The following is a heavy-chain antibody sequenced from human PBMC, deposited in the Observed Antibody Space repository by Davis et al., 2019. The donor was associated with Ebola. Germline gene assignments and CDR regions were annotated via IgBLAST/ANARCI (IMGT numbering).Heavy chain of an antibody. CDR1: GASISSDFFS. V-gene: IGHV4-61*09. CDR3: ARLSGLFSSSSGALYFDL. J-gene: IGHJ2*01. D-gene: IGHD6-6*01. CDR2: IYTSGTT. Sequence: SETLSLTCNVSGASISSDFFSWTWVRQPAGKGLEWIGHIYTSGTTKYNPSPESRITLSLDTSKNQFSLRLQSVTAADTAIYFCARLSGLFSSSSGALYFDLWGRGTLVSVSS.